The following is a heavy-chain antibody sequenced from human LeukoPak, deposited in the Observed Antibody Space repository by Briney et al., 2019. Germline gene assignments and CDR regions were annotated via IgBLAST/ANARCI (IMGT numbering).Heavy chain of an antibody. J-gene: IGHJ4*02. CDR1: GGSISSSSYY. CDR3: ARGVGSGYTDY. V-gene: IGHV4-39*07. CDR2: IYYSGST. Sequence: SETLSLTCTVSGGSISSSSYYWGWIRQPPGKGLEWIGSIYYSGSTYYNPSLKSRVTISVDTSKNQFSLKLISVTAADTAVYYCARGVGSGYTDYWGQGALVTVSS. D-gene: IGHD3-22*01.